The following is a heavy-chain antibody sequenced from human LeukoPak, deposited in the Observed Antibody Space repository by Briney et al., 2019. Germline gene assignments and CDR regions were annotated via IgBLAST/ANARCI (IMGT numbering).Heavy chain of an antibody. V-gene: IGHV3-23*01. D-gene: IGHD3-16*01. CDR2: ISGDGTRT. J-gene: IGHJ4*02. CDR3: AKWPEGAMDYFDY. CDR1: GFSFSSYA. Sequence: GGSLRLSCAASGFSFSSYAMTWARQAPVEGLEWVSAISGDGTRTCYADSVKGRFTISRDNSKNTLYLEMSSLRVEDTAIYYCAKWPEGAMDYFDYWGQGTLVTVSS.